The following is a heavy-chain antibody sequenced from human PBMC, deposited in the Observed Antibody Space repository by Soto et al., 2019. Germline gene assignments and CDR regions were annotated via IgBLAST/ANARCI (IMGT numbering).Heavy chain of an antibody. Sequence: EVQLLESGGGLVQPGGSLRLSCAASGFTFNTHAMSWVRQAPGKGLEWVSGISGGGGDTLYADSVKGRFTISRDNSKNTLYLVMNNLRAEDTAVFYCAKSTCIAAPISGWGQGTLVTVSS. V-gene: IGHV3-23*01. CDR2: ISGGGGDT. CDR3: AKSTCIAAPISG. CDR1: GFTFNTHA. J-gene: IGHJ4*02. D-gene: IGHD6-13*01.